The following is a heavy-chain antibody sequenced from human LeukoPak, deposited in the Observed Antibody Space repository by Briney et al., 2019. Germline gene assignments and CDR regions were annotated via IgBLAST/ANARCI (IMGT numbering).Heavy chain of an antibody. CDR1: GGSFSGYY. D-gene: IGHD2-2*03. Sequence: SETLSLTCAVYGGSFSGYYWSWIRQPPGKGLEWIGEINHSGSTNYNPSLKSRVTISVDTSKNQFSLKLSSVTAADTAVYYCARHGYCSSTSCSTIRYFDYWGQGTLVTVSS. V-gene: IGHV4-34*01. J-gene: IGHJ4*02. CDR3: ARHGYCSSTSCSTIRYFDY. CDR2: INHSGST.